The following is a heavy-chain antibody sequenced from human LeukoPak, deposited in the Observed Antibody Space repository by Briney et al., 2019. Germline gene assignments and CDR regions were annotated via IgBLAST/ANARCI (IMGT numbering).Heavy chain of an antibody. CDR2: INPNSGGT. Sequence: ASVNVSCTASGYTFTGYYMHWVRQAPGQGLEWMGWINPNSGGTNYAQKFQGRVTMTRDTSISTAYMELSRLRSDDTAVYYCARDDGAGSYLFDYWGQGTLVTVSS. CDR3: ARDDGAGSYLFDY. V-gene: IGHV1-2*02. D-gene: IGHD3-10*01. CDR1: GYTFTGYY. J-gene: IGHJ4*02.